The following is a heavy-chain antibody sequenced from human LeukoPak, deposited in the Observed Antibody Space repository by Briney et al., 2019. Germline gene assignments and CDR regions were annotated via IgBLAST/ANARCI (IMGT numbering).Heavy chain of an antibody. CDR3: ARVLAIFGLDTTDFYMDV. CDR1: GASISSHY. J-gene: IGHJ6*03. D-gene: IGHD3/OR15-3a*01. V-gene: IGHV4-59*11. Sequence: PSETLSLTCAVSGASISSHYWSWIRQPPGKGLEWIGYTSGSISDNPSLKSRVAVSVDPFQNQVSLSPTSVTAADTAVYYCARVLAIFGLDTTDFYMDVWGKGTTVTVSS. CDR2: TSGSI.